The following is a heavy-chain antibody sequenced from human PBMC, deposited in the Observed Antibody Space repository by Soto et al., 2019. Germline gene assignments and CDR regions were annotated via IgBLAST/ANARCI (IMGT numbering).Heavy chain of an antibody. CDR1: GLTFSNYA. CDR3: AITPNCGRDCSADSYWFFDL. J-gene: IGHJ2*01. Sequence: EVQLLESGGNLVQPGGSLRLSCAASGLTFSNYAMSWVRQAPGKGLEWVSAISGGGLSTYYADSVKGRFTISRDNSGNTLFLQMSALRAEDTAVYYCAITPNCGRDCSADSYWFFDLWGRGTLVTVSS. CDR2: ISGGGLST. D-gene: IGHD2-21*02. V-gene: IGHV3-23*01.